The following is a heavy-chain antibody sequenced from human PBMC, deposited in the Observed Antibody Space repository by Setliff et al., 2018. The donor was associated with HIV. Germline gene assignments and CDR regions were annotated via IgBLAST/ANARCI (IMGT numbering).Heavy chain of an antibody. D-gene: IGHD1-1*01. CDR2: INYEGDT. CDR1: GGSFPAYY. V-gene: IGHV4-34*01. CDR3: ARLENWNWNQSGSGAYFGF. J-gene: IGHJ4*02. Sequence: PSETLSLTCAVYGGSFPAYYWNWIRQPPGKGLEWIGEINYEGDTTYNPSLKSRVNMFIDTSKKWFSLKLTSVTAADTAVYYCARLENWNWNQSGSGAYFGFWGQGTLVTVSS.